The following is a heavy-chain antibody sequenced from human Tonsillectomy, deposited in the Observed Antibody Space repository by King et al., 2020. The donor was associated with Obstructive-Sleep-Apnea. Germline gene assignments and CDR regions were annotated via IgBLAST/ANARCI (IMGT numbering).Heavy chain of an antibody. J-gene: IGHJ4*02. Sequence: VQLVESGGALVQPGTSLRLSCAASGFTFDDYVLHWVRQVPGKGLEWVSGISWNSDNIGYADSAKGRFTISRDNAKNSLFLQMNSLRTDDTALYYCAKDISSARAYYFDNWGQGTLVTVSS. V-gene: IGHV3-9*01. CDR3: AKDISSARAYYFDN. CDR1: GFTFDDYV. D-gene: IGHD2/OR15-2a*01. CDR2: ISWNSDNI.